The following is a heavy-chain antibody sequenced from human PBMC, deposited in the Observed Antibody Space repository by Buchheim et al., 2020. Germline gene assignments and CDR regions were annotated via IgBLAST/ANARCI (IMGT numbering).Heavy chain of an antibody. CDR1: GGTFSSYA. J-gene: IGHJ6*02. CDR3: ASRYDILTGNYYYYGMDV. V-gene: IGHV1-69*06. Sequence: QVQLVQSGAEVKKPGSSVKVSCKASGGTFSSYAISWVRQAPGQGLEWMGGIIPIFGTANYAQKFQGRVTITADKSSITDYMELSSLRSEDTAVYYCASRYDILTGNYYYYGMDVWGQGTT. D-gene: IGHD3-9*01. CDR2: IIPIFGTA.